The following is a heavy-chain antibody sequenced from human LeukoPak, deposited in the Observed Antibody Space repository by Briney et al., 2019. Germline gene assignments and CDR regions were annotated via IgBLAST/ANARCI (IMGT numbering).Heavy chain of an antibody. CDR1: GGSISSYY. V-gene: IGHV4-4*07. D-gene: IGHD3-10*01. CDR3: ARDTLDPLSNLYYYYMDV. J-gene: IGHJ6*03. Sequence: PSETLSLTCTVSGGSISSYYWSWIRQPPGKGLEWIGRIDPSGSTSYNPSLQSRVTMSLDTSKNQFSLKLSSVTAADTAIYYCARDTLDPLSNLYYYYMDVWGKGTTVTVSS. CDR2: IDPSGST.